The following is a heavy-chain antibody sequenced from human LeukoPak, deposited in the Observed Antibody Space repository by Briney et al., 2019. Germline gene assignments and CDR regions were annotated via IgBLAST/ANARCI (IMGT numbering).Heavy chain of an antibody. Sequence: PGGSLRLSCAASGFTFSSYAMSWVRQAPGKGLEGVSAISGSGGSTYYADSVKGRFTISRDNSKNTLYLQMNSLRAEDTAVYYCAKGEMATIAFFDYWGQGTLVTVSS. CDR3: AKGEMATIAFFDY. CDR1: GFTFSSYA. J-gene: IGHJ4*02. D-gene: IGHD5-24*01. CDR2: ISGSGGST. V-gene: IGHV3-23*01.